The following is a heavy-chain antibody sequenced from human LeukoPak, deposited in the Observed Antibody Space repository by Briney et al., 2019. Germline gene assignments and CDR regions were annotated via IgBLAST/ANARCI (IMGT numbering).Heavy chain of an antibody. J-gene: IGHJ4*02. V-gene: IGHV4-59*01. CDR3: ARDTYYYDSSGYSSFDY. D-gene: IGHD3-22*01. CDR1: GGSISSYY. CDR2: IYYSGST. Sequence: SETPSLTCTVSGGSISSYYWSWIRQPPGKGLEWIGYIYYSGSTNYNPSLKSRVTISVDTSKNQFSLKLSSVTAADTAVYYCARDTYYYDSSGYSSFDYWGQGTLVTVSS.